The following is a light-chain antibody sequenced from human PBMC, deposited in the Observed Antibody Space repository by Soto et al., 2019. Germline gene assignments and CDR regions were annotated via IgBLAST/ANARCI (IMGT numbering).Light chain of an antibody. CDR2: GAS. Sequence: EIVLTQSPGTLSLSPGEGATLSCRSSQYIASSYLAWYQQRRGQAPRLLIYGASSWATGIPDRFSGRGSGTDFTLTIGRLEPEDFAVYYCQQYCGSPYTFGLGTKVEIK. V-gene: IGKV3-20*01. CDR1: QYIASSY. CDR3: QQYCGSPYT. J-gene: IGKJ2*01.